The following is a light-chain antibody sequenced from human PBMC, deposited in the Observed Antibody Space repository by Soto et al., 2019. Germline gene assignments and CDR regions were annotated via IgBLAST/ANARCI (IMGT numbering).Light chain of an antibody. J-gene: IGKJ3*01. CDR2: GAS. Sequence: DIQLTQSPSFLSASVGDRVTITCRASQGIRSYLAWYQQRQGNAPELLIYGASTLRPGGASRFSGSGSGTELTFTISSRQPEDFATYFCHQHNDCTPFFTFGPGTKVDIK. CDR1: QGIRSY. V-gene: IGKV1-9*01. CDR3: HQHNDCTPFFT.